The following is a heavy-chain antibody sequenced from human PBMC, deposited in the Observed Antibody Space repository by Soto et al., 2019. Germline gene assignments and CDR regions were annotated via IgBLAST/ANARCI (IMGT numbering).Heavy chain of an antibody. J-gene: IGHJ4*02. Sequence: GGSLRLSCAASGFTFSNAWMNWVRQAPGKGLEWVGRIKSKTDGGTTDYAAPVKGRFTISRDDSKNTLYLQMNSLKTEDTAVYYCTTAQIPYDSSGYYYGTFDYWGQGTLVTVSS. D-gene: IGHD3-22*01. CDR1: GFTFSNAW. V-gene: IGHV3-15*07. CDR2: IKSKTDGGTT. CDR3: TTAQIPYDSSGYYYGTFDY.